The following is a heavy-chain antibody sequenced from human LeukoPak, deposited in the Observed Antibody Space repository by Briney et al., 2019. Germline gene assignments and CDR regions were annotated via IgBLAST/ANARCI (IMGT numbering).Heavy chain of an antibody. D-gene: IGHD3-22*01. J-gene: IGHJ4*02. CDR2: IWYDGSNK. Sequence: GGSLRLSCAASGFTFSSYGMHWVRQAPGKGLEWVAVIWYDGSNKYYADSVKGRFTISRDNSKNTLYLQMNSLRAGDTAMYYCARDISSYDSSGYYGPDYWGQGTLVTVSS. V-gene: IGHV3-33*01. CDR1: GFTFSSYG. CDR3: ARDISSYDSSGYYGPDY.